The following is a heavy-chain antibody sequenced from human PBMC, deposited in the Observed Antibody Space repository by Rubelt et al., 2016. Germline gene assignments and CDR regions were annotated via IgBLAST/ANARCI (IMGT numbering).Heavy chain of an antibody. J-gene: IGHJ4*02. D-gene: IGHD1-26*01. CDR3: ARIESGYFDY. V-gene: IGHV1-18*01. Sequence: WVRQAPGQGLEWMGWISAYNGNANYAQKLQGRVTMTTDTSTSTAYMELRSLRSDDTAVYYCARIESGYFDYWGQGTLVTVSS. CDR2: ISAYNGNA.